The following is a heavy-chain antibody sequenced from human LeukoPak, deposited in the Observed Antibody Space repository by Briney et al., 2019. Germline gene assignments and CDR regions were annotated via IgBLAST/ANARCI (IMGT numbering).Heavy chain of an antibody. CDR3: TTGWDIVVVPAAAAPDYYYYMDV. Sequence: GGSLRLSCAASGFTFSNAWMSWVRQAPGKGLEWVGRIKSKTDGGTTDYAAPVKGRFTISRDDSKNTLYLQMNSLKTEDTAVYYCTTGWDIVVVPAAAAPDYYYYMDVWGKGTTVTVSS. V-gene: IGHV3-15*01. D-gene: IGHD2-2*01. CDR2: IKSKTDGGTT. J-gene: IGHJ6*03. CDR1: GFTFSNAW.